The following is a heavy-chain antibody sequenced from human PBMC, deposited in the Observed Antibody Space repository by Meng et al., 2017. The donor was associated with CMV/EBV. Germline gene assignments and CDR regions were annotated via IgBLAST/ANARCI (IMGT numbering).Heavy chain of an antibody. J-gene: IGHJ3*02. V-gene: IGHV1-2*02. D-gene: IGHD5-24*01. CDR2: INPNSGGT. Sequence: ASVKVSCKAAGYTFTGYYMHWVRQAPGQGLEWMGWINPNSGGTNYAQKFQGRVTMTRDTSISTAYMELSRLRSDDTAVYYCARKSRWLTRWDAFDIWGQGTMVTVSS. CDR1: GYTFTGYY. CDR3: ARKSRWLTRWDAFDI.